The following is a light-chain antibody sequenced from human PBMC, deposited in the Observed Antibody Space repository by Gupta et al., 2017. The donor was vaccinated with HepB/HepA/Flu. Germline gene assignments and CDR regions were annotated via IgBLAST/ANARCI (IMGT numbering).Light chain of an antibody. CDR1: QDISDY. Sequence: DIQMTQSPSSLSASVGDRVTITCQASQDISDYLNWYQQKPGKAPTLLIYDASNLETGVPSRFSGGGSGTYFTLTISSLQPEDIATYYCQQYDSLPLTFGGGTKVEI. CDR3: QQYDSLPLT. J-gene: IGKJ4*01. CDR2: DAS. V-gene: IGKV1-33*01.